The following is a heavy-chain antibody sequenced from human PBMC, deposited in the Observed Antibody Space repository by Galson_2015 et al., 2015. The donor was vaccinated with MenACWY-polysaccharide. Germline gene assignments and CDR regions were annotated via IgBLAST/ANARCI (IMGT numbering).Heavy chain of an antibody. CDR1: GFTFSNFW. CDR2: INQDGSEK. Sequence: SLRLSCAASGFTFSNFWMNWVRQAPGKGLEWVASINQDGSEKHYVDSVRVQFTVSRDNSKNSLYLQMNSLRAEDTAVYYCARTRIVGDHWIDCWGQGTLVTVSS. CDR3: ARTRIVGDHWIDC. V-gene: IGHV3-7*01. J-gene: IGHJ4*02. D-gene: IGHD1-26*01.